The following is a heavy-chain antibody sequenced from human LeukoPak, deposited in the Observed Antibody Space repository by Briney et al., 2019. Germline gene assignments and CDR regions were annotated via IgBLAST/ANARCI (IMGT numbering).Heavy chain of an antibody. J-gene: IGHJ4*02. V-gene: IGHV3-7*01. Sequence: QPGGSLRLSCGASGFTFGRYWMTWVRQTPAKGLEFVANIKEDGSVRNYVDSVQGRFTISRDSAKNSLYLHMNSLRAEDTAVYYCARDPGYSSFDYWGQGTLVTVSS. CDR1: GFTFGRYW. D-gene: IGHD6-13*01. CDR3: ARDPGYSSFDY. CDR2: IKEDGSVR.